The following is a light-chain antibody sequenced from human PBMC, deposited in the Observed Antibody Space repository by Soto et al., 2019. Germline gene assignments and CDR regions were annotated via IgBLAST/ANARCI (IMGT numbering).Light chain of an antibody. Sequence: EVVLTQSPATLPLSPGERATLSCRASQSVSSYLAWYQHKPGQAPRLLIYDASNRATGISTRFSGSGSGTDFTLTISSLEPEDFAVYYCQQCDKWPRTFGQGTKVEIK. CDR3: QQCDKWPRT. CDR1: QSVSSY. CDR2: DAS. J-gene: IGKJ1*01. V-gene: IGKV3-11*01.